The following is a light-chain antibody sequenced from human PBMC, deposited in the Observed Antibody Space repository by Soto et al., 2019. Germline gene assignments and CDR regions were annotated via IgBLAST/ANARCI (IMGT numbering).Light chain of an antibody. CDR1: SSDVGAYTY. V-gene: IGLV2-14*01. Sequence: QSVLTQPASVSGSPGQSITISCAGTSSDVGAYTYVSWYQQHPGKAPKLMIYDVSNRPSGVSNRFSGSKSGNTASLIISGLQAEDEADYYCSSYASSSPFVFGTGTKVTVL. CDR3: SSYASSSPFV. CDR2: DVS. J-gene: IGLJ1*01.